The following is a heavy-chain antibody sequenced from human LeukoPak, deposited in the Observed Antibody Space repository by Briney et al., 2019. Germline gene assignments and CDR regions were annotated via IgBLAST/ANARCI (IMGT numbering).Heavy chain of an antibody. CDR1: GFTVSSNY. CDR2: IDSGGNT. D-gene: IGHD1-26*01. J-gene: IGHJ4*02. CDR3: ASGRLSGKGYDH. Sequence: GGSLRLSCAASGFTVSSNYISWVSQAPGRGLEWVSVIDSGGNTNYADSVRGRFIISRDNSENTLHLQMNSLRAEDTAVYYCASGRLSGKGYDHWGQGTLVTVSS. V-gene: IGHV3-66*01.